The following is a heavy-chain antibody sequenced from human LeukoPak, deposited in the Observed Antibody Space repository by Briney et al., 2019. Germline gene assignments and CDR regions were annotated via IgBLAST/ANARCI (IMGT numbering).Heavy chain of an antibody. V-gene: IGHV4-59*01. CDR2: IYYSGST. Sequence: SETLSLTCTVSGVSISSYYWSWIRQPPGKGLEWIGYIYYSGSTNYNPSLKSRVTISVDTSKNQFSLKLSSVTAADTAVYYCARANGCYYPVYYYYYMDVWGKGTTVTISS. CDR3: ARANGCYYPVYYYYYMDV. CDR1: GVSISSYY. D-gene: IGHD3-22*01. J-gene: IGHJ6*03.